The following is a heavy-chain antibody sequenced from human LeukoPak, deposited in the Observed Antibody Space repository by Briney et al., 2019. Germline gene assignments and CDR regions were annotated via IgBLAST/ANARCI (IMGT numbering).Heavy chain of an antibody. CDR2: ISYDGRNR. CDR3: ARETESFDY. D-gene: IGHD1-14*01. J-gene: IGHJ4*02. Sequence: LPGGSLRLSCAASAFTFSTYAMHWVRQAPGKGLEWVAVISYDGRNRYYADSVKGRFTISRDNSKNTLYLQMNSLRAEDTAVYYCARETESFDYWGQGTLVTVSS. CDR1: AFTFSTYA. V-gene: IGHV3-30*04.